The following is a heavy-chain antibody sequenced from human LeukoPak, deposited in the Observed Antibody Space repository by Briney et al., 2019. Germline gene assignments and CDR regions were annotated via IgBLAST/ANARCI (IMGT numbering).Heavy chain of an antibody. D-gene: IGHD6-13*01. CDR1: GGSISSSSYY. V-gene: IGHV4-39*07. J-gene: IGHJ3*02. CDR2: IYYGGST. CDR3: ARDRIAATGSHAFDI. Sequence: PSETLSPTCTVSGGSISSSSYYWGWIRQPPGKGLEWIGSIYYGGSTYYDPSLQSRVTISVDTFKNQFSLKLSSVTAADTAMYHCARDRIAATGSHAFDIWGQGTMVTVSS.